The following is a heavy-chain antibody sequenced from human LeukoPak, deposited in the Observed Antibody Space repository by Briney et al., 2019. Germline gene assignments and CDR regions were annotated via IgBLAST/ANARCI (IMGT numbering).Heavy chain of an antibody. D-gene: IGHD6-13*01. J-gene: IGHJ5*02. Sequence: AGGSLRLSCAASGFTVSTNYMSWVRQAPGKGLEWVSLINSGGSTYYADSVKGRFTISRDNSRNTLYLQMNSLRADDTAVYYCARDYYSSSQFGSWGQGILVTVSS. CDR2: INSGGST. CDR3: ARDYYSSSQFGS. V-gene: IGHV3-53*01. CDR1: GFTVSTNY.